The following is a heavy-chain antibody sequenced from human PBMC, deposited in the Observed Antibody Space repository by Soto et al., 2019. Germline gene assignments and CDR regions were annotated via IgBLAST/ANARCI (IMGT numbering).Heavy chain of an antibody. D-gene: IGHD6-6*01. CDR2: IYYSGST. CDR3: ESGIADRPSWFDT. CDR1: GGSISSSSYY. V-gene: IGHV4-39*01. J-gene: IGHJ5*02. Sequence: PSETLSLTCTVSGGSISSSSYYWGWIRQPPGKGLEWIGSIYYSGSTYYNPSLKSRVTISVDTSKNQFSLKLSSVTAADTAVYYCESGIADRPSWFDTWGQGTLVTVSS.